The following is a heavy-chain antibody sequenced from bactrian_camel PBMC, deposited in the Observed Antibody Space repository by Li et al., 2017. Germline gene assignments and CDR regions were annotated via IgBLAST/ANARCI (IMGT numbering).Heavy chain of an antibody. CDR1: GFTFSGYW. Sequence: QVQLVESGGGLVQPGGSLTLSCTASGFTFSGYWMYWVRQTPAKGLKWVSGVASNGGSTEYADSIVGRFTISRDNAKNTLTLQMNSLKTEDTAVYYCARGAWGFLYWGQGTQVTVS. CDR2: VASNGGST. V-gene: IGHV3S1*01. CDR3: ARGAWGFLY. J-gene: IGHJ4*01. D-gene: IGHD1*01.